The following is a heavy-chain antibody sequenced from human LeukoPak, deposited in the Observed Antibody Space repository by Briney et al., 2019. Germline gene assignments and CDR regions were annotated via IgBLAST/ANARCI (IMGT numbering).Heavy chain of an antibody. CDR3: ARGSPEDFDRLLGYYYYYYMDV. D-gene: IGHD3-9*01. J-gene: IGHJ6*03. V-gene: IGHV1-8*02. Sequence: GAAGKVCFKASGYTFSSCGINWVRQAPGQGLEWEGWMNTNSGNTGYAQKSQGRVTKTRNTSISTAYMELSSLRSEDTGVSYCARGSPEDFDRLLGYYYYYYMDVWGKGTTVT. CDR2: MNTNSGNT. CDR1: GYTFSSCG.